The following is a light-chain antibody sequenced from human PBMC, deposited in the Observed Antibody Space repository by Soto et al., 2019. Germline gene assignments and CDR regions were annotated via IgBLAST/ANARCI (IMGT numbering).Light chain of an antibody. V-gene: IGLV4-69*01. Sequence: QPLLTQSPSASASLGASVKLTCTLSSGHSSYAIAWHQQQPEKGPRYLMKLNSDGSHSKGDWIPDRFSGSSSGAERYLTISSLQSEDEADYYCQTWGTGIAVFGGGTQLTVL. CDR3: QTWGTGIAV. CDR2: LNSDGSH. CDR1: SGHSSYA. J-gene: IGLJ7*01.